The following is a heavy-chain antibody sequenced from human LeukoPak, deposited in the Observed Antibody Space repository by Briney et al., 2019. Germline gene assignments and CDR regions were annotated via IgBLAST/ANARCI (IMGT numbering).Heavy chain of an antibody. CDR1: GYTFTGHF. CDR2: INPNSGGT. Sequence: ASVKVSCKASGYTFTGHFMHWLRQAPRQGLEWMGWINPNSGGTNYAQKFQGRVTMARNTSISTAYMELSSLRSEDTAVYYCARSKSGFDPWGQGTLVTVSS. D-gene: IGHD4-11*01. J-gene: IGHJ5*02. V-gene: IGHV1-2*02. CDR3: ARSKSGFDP.